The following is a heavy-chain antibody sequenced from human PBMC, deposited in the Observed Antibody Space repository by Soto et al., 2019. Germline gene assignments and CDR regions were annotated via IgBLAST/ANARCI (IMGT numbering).Heavy chain of an antibody. Sequence: QVQLQESGPGLVKPSGTLSLTCAVSGGSISSSNWWSWVRQPPGKGLEWIGEIYHSGSTNYNPSLKSRVTTLVDKSKNQFSLELSSVTAAATAVYYCPQDSSGFGYPFRWGQGTLVTVSS. J-gene: IGHJ4*02. CDR2: IYHSGST. V-gene: IGHV4-4*02. D-gene: IGHD3-22*01. CDR3: PQDSSGFGYPFR. CDR1: GGSISSSNW.